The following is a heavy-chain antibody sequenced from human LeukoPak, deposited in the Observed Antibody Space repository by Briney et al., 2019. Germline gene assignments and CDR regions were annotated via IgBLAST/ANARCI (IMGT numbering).Heavy chain of an antibody. CDR3: ARAWFGELMESGWFDP. CDR1: GYTFASYG. CDR2: ISVYNGNT. D-gene: IGHD3-10*01. J-gene: IGHJ5*02. Sequence: GASVKVSCKASGYTFASYGLSWVRQAPGQGLEWMGWISVYNGNTNYAQKFQGRVIMTTDTSTGTAYMELRSLRSDDTAVYYCARAWFGELMESGWFDPWGQGTLVTVSS. V-gene: IGHV1-18*01.